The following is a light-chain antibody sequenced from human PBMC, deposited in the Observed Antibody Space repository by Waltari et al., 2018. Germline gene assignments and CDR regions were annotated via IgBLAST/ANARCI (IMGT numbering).Light chain of an antibody. V-gene: IGLV2-14*03. J-gene: IGLJ2*01. CDR1: SRDVGGSNS. CDR3: SSYTSSSTLDVV. Sequence: QSALTQPASVSGSPGQSITISCTGTSRDVGGSNSVSWYQQHPGKAPKLMIYDVSNRPSGVSNRFSGSKSGNTASLTISGLQAEDEADYYCSSYTSSSTLDVVFGGGTKLTVL. CDR2: DVS.